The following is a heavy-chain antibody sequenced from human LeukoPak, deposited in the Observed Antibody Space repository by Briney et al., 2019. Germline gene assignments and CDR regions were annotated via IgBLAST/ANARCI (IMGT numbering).Heavy chain of an antibody. CDR3: ARDPWVVAATVFDY. Sequence: GGSLRLSCAASGLTFTNYGMSWVRQAPGKGLEWVSGINAGGGSAYADSVKGRFTISRDNSKNTLYLQMNSLRAEDTAVYYCARDPWVVAATVFDYWGQGALVTVPS. CDR1: GLTFTNYG. J-gene: IGHJ4*02. CDR2: INAGGGSA. D-gene: IGHD2-15*01. V-gene: IGHV3-23*01.